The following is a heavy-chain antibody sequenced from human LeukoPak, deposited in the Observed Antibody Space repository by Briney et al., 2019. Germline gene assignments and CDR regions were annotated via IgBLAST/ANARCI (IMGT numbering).Heavy chain of an antibody. D-gene: IGHD6-13*01. CDR2: ISYEGSNN. J-gene: IGHJ4*02. V-gene: IGHV3-30*04. Sequence: GGSLRLSCAASGFTFSSFAMHWVRQAPGKGLEWMAVISYEGSNNYYADSVKGRFTVSRDNSKNTLYLQMDSLRTEDTAVYYCARDRVAAADLDYWGQGTPVTASS. CDR1: GFTFSSFA. CDR3: ARDRVAAADLDY.